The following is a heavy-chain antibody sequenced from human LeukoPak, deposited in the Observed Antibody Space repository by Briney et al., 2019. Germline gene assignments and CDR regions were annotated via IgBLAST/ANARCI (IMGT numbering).Heavy chain of an antibody. V-gene: IGHV3-48*01. CDR2: ISSSGSTI. CDR1: GFTFSSYS. J-gene: IGHJ4*02. CDR3: ARDGTWGSFDY. Sequence: GSLRLSCAASGFTFSSYSMNWVRQAPGRGLEWLSYISSSGSTIYYADSVKGRFTISRDNAKNSLYLQMNSLRAEDTAVYYCARDGTWGSFDYWGQGTLVTVSS. D-gene: IGHD7-27*01.